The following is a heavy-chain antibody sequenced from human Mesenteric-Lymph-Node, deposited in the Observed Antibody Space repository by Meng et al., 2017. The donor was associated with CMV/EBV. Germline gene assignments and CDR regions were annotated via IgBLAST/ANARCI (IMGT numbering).Heavy chain of an antibody. CDR1: GYSINSGHY. D-gene: IGHD3-10*01. CDR3: ARLTPHGGDY. V-gene: IGHV4-38-2*02. CDR2: IYHSGTT. Sequence: SETLSLTCTVPGYSINSGHYWGWIRQPPGTGLEWIGTIYHSGTTYYNPSLKSRVTISVDTSRNQFSLKLSFVTAADTAVYYCARLTPHGGDYWGQGTLVTVSS. J-gene: IGHJ4*02.